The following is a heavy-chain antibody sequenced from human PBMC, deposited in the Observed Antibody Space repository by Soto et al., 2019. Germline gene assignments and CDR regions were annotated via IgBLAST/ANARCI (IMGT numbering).Heavy chain of an antibody. CDR2: INQSGNA. CDR3: AKDGSSGWYGAFDI. J-gene: IGHJ3*02. CDR1: GGSFSGYS. Sequence: PSETLSLTCTVYGGSFSGYSWSWIRQPPGKGLEWIGEINQSGNANYNPSLKSRVTISVDTSKNQFSLKLSSVTAEDTAVYYCAKDGSSGWYGAFDIWGQGTMVTVSS. V-gene: IGHV4-34*01. D-gene: IGHD6-19*01.